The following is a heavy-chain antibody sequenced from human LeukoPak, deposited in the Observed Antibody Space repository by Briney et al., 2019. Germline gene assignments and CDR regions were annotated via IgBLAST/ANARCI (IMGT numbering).Heavy chain of an antibody. CDR1: GFTFSSYA. CDR3: AKQFRGRGFDWLGGIGYYFDY. Sequence: PGGSLRLSCAASGFTFSSYAMSWVRQAPGKGLEWVSAISGSGGSTYYADSVKGRFTISRDNSKNTLYLQMNSLRAEDTAVYYCAKQFRGRGFDWLGGIGYYFDYWGQGTLVTVSS. D-gene: IGHD3-9*01. CDR2: ISGSGGST. J-gene: IGHJ4*02. V-gene: IGHV3-23*01.